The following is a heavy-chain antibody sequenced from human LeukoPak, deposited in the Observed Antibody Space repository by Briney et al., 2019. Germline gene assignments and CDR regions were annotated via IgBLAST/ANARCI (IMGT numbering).Heavy chain of an antibody. CDR2: IYYSGST. CDR1: GGSISRYY. D-gene: IGHD3-22*01. CDR3: ARGAYYDSSGPYYYYYYYMDV. J-gene: IGHJ6*03. V-gene: IGHV4-59*01. Sequence: SETLSLTCTVSGGSISRYYWSWIRQPPGKGLEWIGYIYYSGSTNYNPSLKSRVTISVDTSKNQFSLKLSSVTAADTAVYCYARGAYYDSSGPYYYYYYYMDVWGKGTTVNISS.